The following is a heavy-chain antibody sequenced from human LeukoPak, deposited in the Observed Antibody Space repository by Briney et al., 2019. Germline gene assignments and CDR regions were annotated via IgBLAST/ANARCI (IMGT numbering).Heavy chain of an antibody. J-gene: IGHJ4*02. D-gene: IGHD6-19*01. CDR2: IYTSGST. Sequence: SETLSLTCTVSGGSISSYYWSWIRQPAGKGLEWIGRIYTSGSTNYNPSLKSRVTMSVDTSKNQFSLKLSSVTAADTAVYYCAREGTSYSSGWYMAPTCDYWGQGTLVTVSS. V-gene: IGHV4-4*07. CDR1: GGSISSYY. CDR3: AREGTSYSSGWYMAPTCDY.